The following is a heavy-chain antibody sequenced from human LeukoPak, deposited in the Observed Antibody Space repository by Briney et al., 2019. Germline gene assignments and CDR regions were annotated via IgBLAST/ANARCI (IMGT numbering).Heavy chain of an antibody. CDR3: ARHYYASGSYYNDY. V-gene: IGHV5-51*01. Sequence: RGESLKISCKGSGYSFSSYWIGWVRQMPGKGLEWMGIIYPGDSDTRYSPSFQGQVTISADRSISTAYLQWSSLKASDTAMYYCARHYYASGSYYNDYWGQGTLVTVSS. D-gene: IGHD3-10*01. J-gene: IGHJ4*02. CDR1: GYSFSSYW. CDR2: IYPGDSDT.